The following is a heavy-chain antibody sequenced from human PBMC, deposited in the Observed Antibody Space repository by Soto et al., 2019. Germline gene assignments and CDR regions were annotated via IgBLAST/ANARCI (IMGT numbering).Heavy chain of an antibody. V-gene: IGHV4-34*01. J-gene: IGHJ4*02. D-gene: IGHD3-9*01. CDR2: INHSGST. CDR1: VGPSVVTT. Sequence: LLQLRRPCPSPALSMVGPSVVTTGAGSASPPGKGLEWIGEINHSGSTNYNPSLKSRVTISVDTSKNQFSLKLSSVTAADTAVYYCARGHQQTYYDILTGYYFDYWGQGTLVTVSS. CDR3: ARGHQQTYYDILTGYYFDY.